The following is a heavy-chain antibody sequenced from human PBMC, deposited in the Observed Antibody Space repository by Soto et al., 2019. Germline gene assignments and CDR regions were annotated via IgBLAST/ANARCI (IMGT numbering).Heavy chain of an antibody. Sequence: PGGALRLSCAASGFTVSDYYMSWIRQAPGRGLEWVSYISSGGSTIYYADSVKGRFTISKDNAKNSLYLQMNSLRAEDTAVYYCARDRDGDYGIDYWGQGTLVTVSS. V-gene: IGHV3-11*01. J-gene: IGHJ4*02. D-gene: IGHD4-17*01. CDR2: ISSGGSTI. CDR1: GFTVSDYY. CDR3: ARDRDGDYGIDY.